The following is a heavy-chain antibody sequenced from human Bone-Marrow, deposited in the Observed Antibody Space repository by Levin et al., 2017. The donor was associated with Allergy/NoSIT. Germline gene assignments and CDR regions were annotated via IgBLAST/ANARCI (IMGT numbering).Heavy chain of an antibody. CDR1: GFIFKNFA. CDR3: AKPTPVLTKYYYYYGMDV. CDR2: IIATGGTA. Sequence: GGSLRLSCSASGFIFKNFAMNWVREAPGQGLEWVSHIIATGGTANYADSVKGRFTVSRDNSNNTLYLQMNRLTAEDTAIYYCAKPTPVLTKYYYYYGMDVWGQGTTVTVSS. V-gene: IGHV3-23*01. J-gene: IGHJ6*02. D-gene: IGHD3-16*01.